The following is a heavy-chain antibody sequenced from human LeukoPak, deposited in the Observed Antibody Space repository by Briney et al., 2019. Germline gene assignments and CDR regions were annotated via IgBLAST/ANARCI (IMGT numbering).Heavy chain of an antibody. V-gene: IGHV4-59*08. CDR3: ARHEGTKHSHSGSYYVKAFDI. D-gene: IGHD1-26*01. J-gene: IGHJ3*02. CDR2: TYYSGST. Sequence: PSETLSLTCIVSGGSIKAYYWNWLRQSPEKGLEWIGHTYYSGSTNYNPSLKSRVTISLDTSQNQFSLNLSSVTAADTAVYYCARHEGTKHSHSGSYYVKAFDIWGQGTMVTVSS. CDR1: GGSIKAYY.